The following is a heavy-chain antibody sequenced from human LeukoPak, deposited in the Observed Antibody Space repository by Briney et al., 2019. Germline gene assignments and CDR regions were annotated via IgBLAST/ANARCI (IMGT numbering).Heavy chain of an antibody. Sequence: PSETLSLTCTVSGGSISSYYWGWIRQPPGKGLEWIGYIYYSGNTNYNPSLKSRVTISVDTSKNQFSLKLSSVTAADTATYYCARVSGRYCSSTSCREIVKFDYWGQGTLVTVSS. CDR1: GGSISSYY. CDR2: IYYSGNT. V-gene: IGHV4-59*01. CDR3: ARVSGRYCSSTSCREIVKFDY. J-gene: IGHJ4*02. D-gene: IGHD2-2*01.